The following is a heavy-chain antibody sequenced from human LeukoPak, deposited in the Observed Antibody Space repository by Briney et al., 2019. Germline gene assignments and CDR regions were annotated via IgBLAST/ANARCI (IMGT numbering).Heavy chain of an antibody. D-gene: IGHD6-19*01. CDR3: ARYNDIAVAGMRSYYYYGMDV. J-gene: IGHJ6*02. Sequence: GGSLRLPCAASGFTFSSYSMNWVRQAPGKGLEWVSSISSSSSYIYYADSVKGRFTISRDNAKNSLYLQMNSLRAEDTAVYYCARYNDIAVAGMRSYYYYGMDVWGQGTTVTVSS. V-gene: IGHV3-21*01. CDR2: ISSSSSYI. CDR1: GFTFSSYS.